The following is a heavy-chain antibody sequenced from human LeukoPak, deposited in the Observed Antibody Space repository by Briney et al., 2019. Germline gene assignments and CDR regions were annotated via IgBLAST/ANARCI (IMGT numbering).Heavy chain of an antibody. CDR1: GFTFSSYT. V-gene: IGHV3-23*01. D-gene: IGHD3-9*01. J-gene: IGHJ4*02. CDR3: AKSLSLVMFDY. CDR2: ITANGGNT. Sequence: PGGSLGLSCAASGFTFSSYTMSWIRQAPGKGLEWISAITANGGNTYYADSVKGRFTISRDNSKNTLYLQMNSLRAEDTAVYYCAKSLSLVMFDYWGQGTLVTVSS.